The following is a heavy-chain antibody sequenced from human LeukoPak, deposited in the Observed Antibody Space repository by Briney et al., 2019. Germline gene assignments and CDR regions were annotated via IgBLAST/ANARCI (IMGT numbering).Heavy chain of an antibody. CDR2: INHSGST. J-gene: IGHJ6*03. D-gene: IGHD6-19*01. CDR1: GVSFSGYY. Sequence: SETLSLTCAVYGVSFSGYYWSWIRQPPGKGLEWIGEINHSGSTNYNPSLKSRVTISVDTSKNQFSLKLSSVTAADTAVYYCARDTSGPTMDVWGKGTTVTVSS. V-gene: IGHV4-34*01. CDR3: ARDTSGPTMDV.